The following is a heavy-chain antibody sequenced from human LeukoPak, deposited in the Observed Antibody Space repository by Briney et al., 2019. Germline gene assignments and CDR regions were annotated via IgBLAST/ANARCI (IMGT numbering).Heavy chain of an antibody. D-gene: IGHD5-24*01. CDR3: AGARDGYSFDY. Sequence: GGSLRLPCAASGFTFSDYYMSWIRQAPGKGLEWVSYISSSGSTIYYADSVKGRFTISRDNAKNSLYLQMNSLRAEDTAVYYCAGARDGYSFDYWGQGTLVTVSS. CDR1: GFTFSDYY. J-gene: IGHJ4*02. CDR2: ISSSGSTI. V-gene: IGHV3-11*01.